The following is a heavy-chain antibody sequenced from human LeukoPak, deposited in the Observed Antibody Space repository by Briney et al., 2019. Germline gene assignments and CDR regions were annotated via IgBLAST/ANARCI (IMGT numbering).Heavy chain of an antibody. CDR2: ISAYNGNT. V-gene: IGHV1-18*01. CDR3: ARAPLAGYSYGYYDY. J-gene: IGHJ4*02. CDR1: GYTFTSYG. Sequence: GASVKVSCKASGYTFTSYGISWVRQAPGQGLEWMGWISAYNGNTNYAQKLQGRVTMTTDTSTSTAYMELRSLRSDDTAVYYCARAPLAGYSYGYYDYWGQGTLVTVSS. D-gene: IGHD5-18*01.